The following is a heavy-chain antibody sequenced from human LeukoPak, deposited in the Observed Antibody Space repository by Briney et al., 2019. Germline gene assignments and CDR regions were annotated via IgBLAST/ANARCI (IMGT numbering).Heavy chain of an antibody. V-gene: IGHV3-30*18. CDR1: GFTFSSYG. J-gene: IGHJ4*02. CDR2: ISYDGSNK. Sequence: GGSLRLSCAASGFTFSSYGMHWVRQAPGKGRGWVAVISYDGSNKYYADSVKGRFTISRDNSKNTLSLQLTSLRGEDTAVYYCAKDLSYTSGASDFWGQGTLVTVSS. CDR3: AKDLSYTSGASDF. D-gene: IGHD6-19*01.